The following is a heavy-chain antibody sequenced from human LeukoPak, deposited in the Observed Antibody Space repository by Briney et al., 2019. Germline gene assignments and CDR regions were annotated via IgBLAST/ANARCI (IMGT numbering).Heavy chain of an antibody. CDR1: GGSFGGYY. CDR3: ARNGHYYGSGSRIRAEYFQH. D-gene: IGHD3-10*01. J-gene: IGHJ1*01. CDR2: INHSGST. Sequence: SETLSLTCAVYGGSFGGYYWSWIRQPPGKGLEWIGEINHSGSTNYNPSLKSRVTISVDTSKNQFSLKLSSVTAADTAVYYCARNGHYYGSGSRIRAEYFQHWGQGTLVTVSS. V-gene: IGHV4-34*01.